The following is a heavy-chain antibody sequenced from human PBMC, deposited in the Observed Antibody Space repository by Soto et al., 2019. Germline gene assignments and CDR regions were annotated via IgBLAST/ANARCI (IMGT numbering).Heavy chain of an antibody. Sequence: QVQLVQSGAEVKKPGSSVKVSCKASGGTFSNYAISWVRQAPGQGLEWMGGIIPIFGTPNYAQKFRGRVTIAEDEATTTAYMELSSLRSEDTAVYYWARDQRILQSTSAFEIWGQGTMVTVSS. J-gene: IGHJ3*02. CDR3: ARDQRILQSTSAFEI. D-gene: IGHD4-4*01. V-gene: IGHV1-69*01. CDR1: GGTFSNYA. CDR2: IIPIFGTP.